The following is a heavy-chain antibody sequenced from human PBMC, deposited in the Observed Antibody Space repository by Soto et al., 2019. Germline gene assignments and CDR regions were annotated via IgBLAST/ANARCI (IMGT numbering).Heavy chain of an antibody. J-gene: IGHJ5*02. CDR3: ARVGGINWFDP. D-gene: IGHD1-20*01. CDR1: CGSISSYY. V-gene: IGHV4-59*01. CDR2: IYYSGST. Sequence: SETLSLTCTGSCGSISSYYWSWIRQPPGKGLEWIGYIYYSGSTNYNPSLKSRVTISVDTSKNQFSLKLSSVTAADTAVYYCARVGGINWFDPWGQGTLVTVS.